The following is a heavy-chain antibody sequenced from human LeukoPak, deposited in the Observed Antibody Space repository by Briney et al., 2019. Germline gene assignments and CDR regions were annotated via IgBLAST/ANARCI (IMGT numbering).Heavy chain of an antibody. CDR2: INIDGSST. V-gene: IGHV3-74*01. Sequence: GGSLRLSCAASGFTLSSYWMHWVRQAPGKGLVWVSRINIDGSSTSYADSVKGRFTISRDNAKNSLYLQMNSLRAEDTAVYYCARSIDILTGYGMDVWGKGTTVTVFS. CDR1: GFTLSSYW. CDR3: ARSIDILTGYGMDV. D-gene: IGHD3-9*01. J-gene: IGHJ6*04.